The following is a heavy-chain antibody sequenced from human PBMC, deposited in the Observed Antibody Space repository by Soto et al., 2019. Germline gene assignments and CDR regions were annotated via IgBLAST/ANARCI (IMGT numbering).Heavy chain of an antibody. CDR1: GGSISSSSYY. Sequence: PSETLSLTCTVSGGSISSSSYYWGWIRQPPGKGLEWIGCIYYSGSTYYNPSLKSRVTISVDTSKNQFSLKLSSVTAADTAVYYCAANQEDIVVVPAARAYYYYYYMDVWGKGTTVTVS. D-gene: IGHD2-2*01. V-gene: IGHV4-39*01. J-gene: IGHJ6*03. CDR2: IYYSGST. CDR3: AANQEDIVVVPAARAYYYYYYMDV.